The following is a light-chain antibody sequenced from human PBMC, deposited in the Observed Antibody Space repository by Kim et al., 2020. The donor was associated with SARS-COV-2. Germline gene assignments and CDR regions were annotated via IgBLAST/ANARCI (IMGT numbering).Light chain of an antibody. CDR2: MDS. J-gene: IGLJ1*01. V-gene: IGLV3-9*01. CDR1: NIGSKN. Sequence: SVALGQTARIACGGNNIGSKNVPWYSQKPGQAPVLVIYMDSNRTSGIPERFSGSNSGNTATLTISRAQAGDEADYYCQVWDSSTGVFGTGTKVTVL. CDR3: QVWDSSTGV.